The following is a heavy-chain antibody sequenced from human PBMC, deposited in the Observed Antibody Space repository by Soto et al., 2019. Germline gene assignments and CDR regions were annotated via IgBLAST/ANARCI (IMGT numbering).Heavy chain of an antibody. Sequence: QAQLVQSGAEVKKPGASVKVSCKASGYTFTSYGIGWVRQAPGQGPEWMGWISANNGYTKYAQKLQGRLTMTTDPSTSTAYMELWSLTSDDTAVYYCARSNSVSIAVDFYGMDVWGQGTTVTVSS. CDR2: ISANNGYT. V-gene: IGHV1-18*01. J-gene: IGHJ6*02. CDR3: ARSNSVSIAVDFYGMDV. CDR1: GYTFTSYG. D-gene: IGHD6-6*01.